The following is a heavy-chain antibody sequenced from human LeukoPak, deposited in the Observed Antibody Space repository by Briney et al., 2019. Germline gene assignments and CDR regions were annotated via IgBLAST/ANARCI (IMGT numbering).Heavy chain of an antibody. J-gene: IGHJ6*02. CDR3: ARDEKSPGMDV. V-gene: IGHV3-74*01. CDR1: GFTFSRNW. Sequence: GGSLRLPCAASGFTFSRNWMHWVRQAPGKGLVWVSRINSDGSTTSYADSVKGRFTISRDNAKNTLYLQMNSLRAEDTAVYYCARDEKSPGMDVWGQGTTVTVSS. CDR2: INSDGSTT.